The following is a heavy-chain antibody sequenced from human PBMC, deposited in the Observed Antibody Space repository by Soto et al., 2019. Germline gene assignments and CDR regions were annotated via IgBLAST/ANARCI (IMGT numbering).Heavy chain of an antibody. CDR1: GFTFSSYA. V-gene: IGHV3-23*01. D-gene: IGHD3-22*01. CDR3: ATPSIYDSSGYPHFDD. Sequence: GGSLRLSCAASGFTFSSYAMSWVRQAPGKGLEWVSAISGSGGSTYYADSVKGRFTISRDNSKNTLYLQMNSLRAEDTAVYYCATPSIYDSSGYPHFDDWGQGTLVTVSS. CDR2: ISGSGGST. J-gene: IGHJ4*02.